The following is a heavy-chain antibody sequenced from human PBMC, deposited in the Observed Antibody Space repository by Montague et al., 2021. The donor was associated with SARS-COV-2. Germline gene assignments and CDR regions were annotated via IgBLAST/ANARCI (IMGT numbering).Heavy chain of an antibody. Sequence: SLRLSCAASGFIFRHYAMSWVRQAPGKGLEWVSGISTSGDYTYYADSLKGRFTIFRDNSRNTLYLQMNSLRAEDTAIYYCAKDREMDYSADYWGQGTLVTVSS. CDR2: ISTSGDYT. CDR1: GFIFRHYA. D-gene: IGHD5-24*01. J-gene: IGHJ4*02. V-gene: IGHV3-23*01. CDR3: AKDREMDYSADY.